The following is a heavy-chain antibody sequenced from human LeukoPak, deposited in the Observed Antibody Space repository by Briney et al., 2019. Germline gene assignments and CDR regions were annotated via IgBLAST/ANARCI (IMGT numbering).Heavy chain of an antibody. CDR3: ARGTAGYHSSYFDY. Sequence: GGSLRLSCAASGFTFGSPWMRWVRQAPGKGLVWVSRINSDGSATAYADSVKGRFTISRDNAENTLYLQMNSLRAEDTAVYYCARGTAGYHSSYFDYWGQGTLVTVSS. CDR2: INSDGSAT. CDR1: GFTFGSPW. J-gene: IGHJ4*02. V-gene: IGHV3-74*01. D-gene: IGHD3-16*02.